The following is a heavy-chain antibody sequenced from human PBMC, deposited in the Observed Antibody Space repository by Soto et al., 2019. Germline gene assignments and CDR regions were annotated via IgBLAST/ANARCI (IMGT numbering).Heavy chain of an antibody. Sequence: QVQLQESGPGLVKPSETLSLTCTVSGGSISSYYWSWIRQPPGKGLEWIGYIYYSGSTNYNPSLKSRVTISVDTSKNQFSLKLSSVTAADTAVYYCARDPGGDYDILTGYSGFDYWGQGTLVTVSS. D-gene: IGHD3-9*01. CDR1: GGSISSYY. CDR2: IYYSGST. CDR3: ARDPGGDYDILTGYSGFDY. V-gene: IGHV4-59*01. J-gene: IGHJ4*02.